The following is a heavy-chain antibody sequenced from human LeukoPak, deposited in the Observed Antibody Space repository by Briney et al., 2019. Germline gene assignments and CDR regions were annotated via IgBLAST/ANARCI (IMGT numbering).Heavy chain of an antibody. J-gene: IGHJ4*02. CDR3: ARGYSSSYRIDY. V-gene: IGHV3-74*01. Sequence: GGSLRLSCAASGFTFSSYWMHWVRQVPGKGLVWVSRINTDGSNTAYGDSVKGRFTISRDNAKNTLYLQMNSLSAEDTAVFYCARGYSSSYRIDYWSQGTLVTVSS. D-gene: IGHD6-6*01. CDR1: GFTFSSYW. CDR2: INTDGSNT.